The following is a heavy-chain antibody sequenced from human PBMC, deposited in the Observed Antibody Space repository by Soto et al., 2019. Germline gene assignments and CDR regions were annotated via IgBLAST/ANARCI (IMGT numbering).Heavy chain of an antibody. CDR1: GGTFSSYA. D-gene: IGHD6-13*01. V-gene: IGHV1-69*13. CDR3: ARDRAGIAAAGIDWFDP. Sequence: SVKVSCKASGGTFSSYAISWVRQAPGQGLEWMGGIIPIFGTANYAQKFQGRVTITADESTSTAYMELSSLRSEDTAVYYCARDRAGIAAAGIDWFDPWGQGTLVTVSS. CDR2: IIPIFGTA. J-gene: IGHJ5*02.